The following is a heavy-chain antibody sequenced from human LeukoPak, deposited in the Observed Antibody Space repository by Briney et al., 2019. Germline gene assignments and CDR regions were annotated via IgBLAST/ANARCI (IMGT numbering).Heavy chain of an antibody. Sequence: PGGSLRLSRAASGFTFSSYAMSWVRQAPGKGLEWVSAISGSGGSTYYADSVKGRFTISRDNSKNTLYLQMNSLRAEDTAVYYCANWAYDSSGCSDYWGQGTLVTVSS. CDR3: ANWAYDSSGCSDY. D-gene: IGHD3-22*01. CDR2: ISGSGGST. J-gene: IGHJ4*02. V-gene: IGHV3-23*01. CDR1: GFTFSSYA.